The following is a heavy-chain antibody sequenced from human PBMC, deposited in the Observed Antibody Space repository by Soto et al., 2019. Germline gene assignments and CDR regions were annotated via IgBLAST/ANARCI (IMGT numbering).Heavy chain of an antibody. Sequence: SVKVSCKASGYTFTSYGISWVRQAPGQGLEWMGGIIPIFGTANYAQKFQGRVTITADESTSTAYMELSSLRSEDTAVYYCARDRGIVGATFDYWGQGTLVTVSS. V-gene: IGHV1-69*13. D-gene: IGHD1-26*01. J-gene: IGHJ4*02. CDR3: ARDRGIVGATFDY. CDR2: IIPIFGTA. CDR1: GYTFTSYG.